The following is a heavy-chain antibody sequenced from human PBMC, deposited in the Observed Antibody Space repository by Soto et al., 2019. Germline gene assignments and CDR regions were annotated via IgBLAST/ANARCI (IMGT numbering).Heavy chain of an antibody. CDR1: GGSISSYY. CDR3: ARVPSLEQQLVRNGMDV. J-gene: IGHJ6*02. V-gene: IGHV4-4*07. Sequence: SETRSLTCTVSGGSISSYYWSWIRQPAGKGLEWIGRIYTSGSTNYNPSLKSRVTMSVDTSKNQFSLKLSSVTAADTAVYYCARVPSLEQQLVRNGMDVWGQGTTVTVSS. CDR2: IYTSGST. D-gene: IGHD6-13*01.